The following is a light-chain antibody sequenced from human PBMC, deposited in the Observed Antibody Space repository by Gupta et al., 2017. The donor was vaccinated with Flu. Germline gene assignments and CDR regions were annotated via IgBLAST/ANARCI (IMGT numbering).Light chain of an antibody. V-gene: IGLV2-8*01. CDR1: NSDVGGYNY. CDR3: SSYAGSNPYV. Sequence: SALLNPPSASGSPGQSVPLSCTGTNSDVGGYNYFTWYQQHPGKPPKLMIYEVSKRPSGVPDRCSGSKSGNTAALTVSGRQAEDEADDYCSSYAGSNPYVFGTGTKVTVL. J-gene: IGLJ1*01. CDR2: EVS.